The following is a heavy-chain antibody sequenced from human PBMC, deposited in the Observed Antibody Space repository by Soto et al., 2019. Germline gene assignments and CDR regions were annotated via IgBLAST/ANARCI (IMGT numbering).Heavy chain of an antibody. J-gene: IGHJ4*02. CDR1: GFAFKNAW. CDR2: IKNKDEGGTT. CDR3: TTDGRGGFTA. Sequence: EVQLVESGGGIVNRGGSLRLSCAVSGFAFKNAWMSWVRQAPGKGLEWVGRIKNKDEGGTTDYGAPAKGRFTISRDDSKTSIYLQLNILTTEDTAIYYCTTDGRGGFTAWGQGTLVTVSS. V-gene: IGHV3-15*01. D-gene: IGHD5-18*01.